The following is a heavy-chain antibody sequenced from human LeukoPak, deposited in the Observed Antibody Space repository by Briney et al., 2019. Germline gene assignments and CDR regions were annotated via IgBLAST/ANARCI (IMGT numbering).Heavy chain of an antibody. CDR1: GGSFSGYY. CDR2: INHSGST. Sequence: PSETLSLTCAVYGGSFSGYYWSWIRQPPGKGLEWIGEINHSGSTNYNPSLKSRVTISLDTSKKQFSLKLSSVTAADTAVYYCTRGSDGEYDSWGQGTLVTVSS. D-gene: IGHD5-24*01. CDR3: TRGSDGEYDS. J-gene: IGHJ4*02. V-gene: IGHV4-34*01.